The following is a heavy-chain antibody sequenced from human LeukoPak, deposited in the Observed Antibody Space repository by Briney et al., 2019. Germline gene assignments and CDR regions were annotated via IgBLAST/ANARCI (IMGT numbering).Heavy chain of an antibody. CDR1: GYTFTSHY. D-gene: IGHD5-18*01. Sequence: GASVKVSCKTSGYTFTSHYIHWVRQAPGPGLEWMGMINPSADRTTYAQKFQGRIAVTRDASTSTVYLEVSGLTSEDTAVYFCARENVGYSYKYWGQGTRVTVSS. J-gene: IGHJ4*02. V-gene: IGHV1-46*01. CDR3: ARENVGYSYKY. CDR2: INPSADRT.